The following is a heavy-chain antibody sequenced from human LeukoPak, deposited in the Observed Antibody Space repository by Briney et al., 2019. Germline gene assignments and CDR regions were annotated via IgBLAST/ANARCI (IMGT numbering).Heavy chain of an antibody. D-gene: IGHD2-15*01. CDR3: ARGEGRYCSGGSCYSAY. Sequence: ASVTVSCKASGYTFTGYYMHWVRQAPGQGLEWMGWINPNSGGTNYAQKFQGRVTMTRDTSISTAYMELSRLRSDDTAVYYCARGEGRYCSGGSCYSAYWGQGTLVTVSS. V-gene: IGHV1-2*02. J-gene: IGHJ4*02. CDR2: INPNSGGT. CDR1: GYTFTGYY.